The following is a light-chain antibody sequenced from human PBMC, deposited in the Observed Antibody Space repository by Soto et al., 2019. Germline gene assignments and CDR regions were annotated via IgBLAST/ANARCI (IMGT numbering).Light chain of an antibody. CDR1: QYINTR. CDR2: GAS. J-gene: IGKJ1*01. V-gene: IGKV3-20*01. Sequence: EIVLTQSPATLSSFPGDRVTLSCRASQYINTRLAWYQQKPGQAPRLLIYGASSRATGIPDRFSGSGSGTDFTLTISRLEPEDFAVYYCHQYDSWTFGQGTKVDIK. CDR3: HQYDSWT.